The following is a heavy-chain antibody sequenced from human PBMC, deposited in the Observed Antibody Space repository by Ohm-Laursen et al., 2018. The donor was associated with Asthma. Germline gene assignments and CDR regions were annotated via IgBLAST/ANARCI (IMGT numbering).Heavy chain of an antibody. Sequence: SLRLSCAASGFTFRSYAMHWVRQAPGKGLEWVAVGGSYYDGGLKYYADSVNGRFTVSRDDSKNTLYLQMNSLRPDDTAVYYCARGHGYNLYWGQGTLVTVSS. CDR3: ARGHGYNLY. D-gene: IGHD5-24*01. CDR2: GGSYYDGGLK. CDR1: GFTFRSYA. V-gene: IGHV3-30-3*01. J-gene: IGHJ4*02.